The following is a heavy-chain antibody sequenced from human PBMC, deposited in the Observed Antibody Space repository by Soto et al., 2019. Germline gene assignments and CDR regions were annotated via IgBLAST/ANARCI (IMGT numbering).Heavy chain of an antibody. CDR2: IWYDGSNK. V-gene: IGHV3-33*01. D-gene: IGHD5-12*01. CDR1: GFTFSSYG. CDR3: ARIADGSWLQLVENLGGLDP. Sequence: QVQLVESGGGVVQPGRSLRLSCAASGFTFSSYGMHWVRQAPGKGLEWVAVIWYDGSNKYYADSVKGRFTISRDNSKNTLYLQMNSLRAEDTAVYYCARIADGSWLQLVENLGGLDPWGQGTLVTVSS. J-gene: IGHJ5*02.